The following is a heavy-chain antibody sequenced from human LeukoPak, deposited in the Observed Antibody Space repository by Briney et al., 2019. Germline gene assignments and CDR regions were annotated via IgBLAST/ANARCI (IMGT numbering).Heavy chain of an antibody. D-gene: IGHD1-26*01. CDR1: GFTVSSNY. J-gene: IGHJ4*02. Sequence: GGSLRLSCAASGFTVSSNYMSWVRQAPGKGLEWVSAISGSGGSTYYADSVKGRFTISTDNSKNTLYLQMNSLRAEDTAVYYCEKVLEGATGGGFDYWGQGTMVTVSS. CDR2: ISGSGGST. CDR3: EKVLEGATGGGFDY. V-gene: IGHV3-23*01.